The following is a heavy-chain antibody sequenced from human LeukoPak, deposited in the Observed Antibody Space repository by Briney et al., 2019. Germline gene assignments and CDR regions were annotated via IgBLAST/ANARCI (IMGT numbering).Heavy chain of an antibody. J-gene: IGHJ6*04. CDR3: ARDVVVAAIYYGMDV. D-gene: IGHD2-15*01. V-gene: IGHV3-53*01. CDR1: GFTVSSNY. CDR2: IYSGGST. Sequence: GGSLRLSCAASGFTVSSNYMSWVRQAPGKGLEWVSVIYSGGSTYYADSVKGRFTISRDNSKNTLYLQMNSLRAEDTAVYYCARDVVVAAIYYGMDVWGKGATVTVSS.